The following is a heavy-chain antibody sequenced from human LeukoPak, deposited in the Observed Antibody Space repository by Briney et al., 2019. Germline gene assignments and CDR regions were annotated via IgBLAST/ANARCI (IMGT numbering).Heavy chain of an antibody. J-gene: IGHJ4*02. CDR1: GYSINSGYY. V-gene: IGHV4-38-2*02. CDR3: ARADIAVAGTNFDY. D-gene: IGHD6-19*01. Sequence: SETLSLTCTVSGYSINSGYYWGWIRQPPGKGLEWIGSIYHSGTTYYNPSLKSRVTISVDTSKNQFSLKLNSVTAADTAIYYCARADIAVAGTNFDYWGQGTLVTVPS. CDR2: IYHSGTT.